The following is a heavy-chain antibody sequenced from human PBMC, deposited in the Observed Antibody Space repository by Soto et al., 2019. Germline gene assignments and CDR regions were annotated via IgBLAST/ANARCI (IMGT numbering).Heavy chain of an antibody. CDR1: GFTFSSYG. Sequence: HVQLVESGGGVVQPGRSLRLSCAASGFTFSSYGMHWGRQAPGKGLEWVAVIWYDGSNKYYADSVKGRFTISRDNSKKKLYLQMSRLRAEDRAVYYCARDVTAPDYYYHMDVWGKGTTVTLS. J-gene: IGHJ6*03. CDR2: IWYDGSNK. CDR3: ARDVTAPDYYYHMDV. D-gene: IGHD4-4*01. V-gene: IGHV3-33*01.